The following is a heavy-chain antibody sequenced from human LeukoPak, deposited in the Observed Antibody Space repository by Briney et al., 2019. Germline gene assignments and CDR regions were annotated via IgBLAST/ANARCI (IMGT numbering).Heavy chain of an antibody. D-gene: IGHD3-16*01. J-gene: IGHJ4*02. CDR1: GFSFTTCA. V-gene: IGHV3-7*01. CDR3: ARGRGWVDH. CDR2: IHDDGNVK. Sequence: GGSLRLSCAASGFSFTTCAMSWFRQAPGKGLEWVANIHDDGNVKNYVDSVKGRFTISRDDARNSVYLQLNSLRVEDTALYYCARGRGWVDHWGQGTLVTVSS.